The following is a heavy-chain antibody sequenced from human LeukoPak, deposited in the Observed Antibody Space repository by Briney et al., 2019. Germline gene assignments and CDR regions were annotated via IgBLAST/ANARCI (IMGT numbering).Heavy chain of an antibody. CDR3: ARDPYNSNWFDP. CDR2: MYISGST. V-gene: IGHV4-4*07. J-gene: IGHJ5*02. Sequence: PSETLSLTRTVSGDSISSYYWSWIRQPAGKGLEWIGRMYISGSTNYNPSLKSRVTMSVDTSKNQFSLKLSSVTAADTAIYYCARDPYNSNWFDPWGQGTLVTVSS. D-gene: IGHD1-1*01. CDR1: GDSISSYY.